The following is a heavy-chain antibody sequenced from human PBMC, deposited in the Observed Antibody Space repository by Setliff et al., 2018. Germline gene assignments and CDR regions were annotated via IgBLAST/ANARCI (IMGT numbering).Heavy chain of an antibody. V-gene: IGHV4-34*01. Sequence: SETLSLTCSVYGESFSNNYWSWIRQPPGKGLEWFGEIDQSGSGDYNPSFKGRVTISVDTSKKQFSLTLNSVTAADTALYYCRQAVVGRDVFDIWGQGTVVT. J-gene: IGHJ3*02. CDR3: RQAVVGRDVFDI. CDR1: GESFSNNY. CDR2: IDQSGSG. D-gene: IGHD1-1*01.